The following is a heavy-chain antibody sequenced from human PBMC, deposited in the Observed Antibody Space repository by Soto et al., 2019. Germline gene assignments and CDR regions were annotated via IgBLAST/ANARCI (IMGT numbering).Heavy chain of an antibody. D-gene: IGHD3-9*01. Sequence: WIRQPPGKALEWLARIDWDDDKFYSTSLKTRLTISKDTSKNQVVLTMTNMDPVDTATYYCARVATYYDILTGPQYAFDIWGQGTMVTVSS. CDR3: ARVATYYDILTGPQYAFDI. J-gene: IGHJ3*02. CDR2: IDWDDDK. V-gene: IGHV2-70*04.